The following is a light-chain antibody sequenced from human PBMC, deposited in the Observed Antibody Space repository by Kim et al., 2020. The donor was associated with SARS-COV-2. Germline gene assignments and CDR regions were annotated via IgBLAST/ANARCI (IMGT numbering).Light chain of an antibody. Sequence: SYELTQSPSVSVSPGQTASITCSGDKLGDKYACWYQQKPGQSPVLVIYQDSKRPSGIPERFSGSNSGNTATLTISGTQAMDEADYYCQAWDSSTASYVFGTGTKVTVL. J-gene: IGLJ1*01. CDR1: KLGDKY. CDR2: QDS. CDR3: QAWDSSTASYV. V-gene: IGLV3-1*01.